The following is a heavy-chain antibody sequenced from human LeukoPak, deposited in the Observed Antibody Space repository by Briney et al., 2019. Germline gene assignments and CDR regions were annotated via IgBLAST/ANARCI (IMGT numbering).Heavy chain of an antibody. CDR3: TRGSLSGSPRDY. Sequence: ASVRVSCKASGYTFTGYDINWVRQAPGQGLEWMGWMNPNTGDTGHAQKFQGRVTMTRNTSIDTAYMELSGLRSEDTAVYYCTRGSLSGSPRDYWGQGTLVTVS. D-gene: IGHD1-26*01. J-gene: IGHJ4*02. CDR2: MNPNTGDT. V-gene: IGHV1-8*01. CDR1: GYTFTGYD.